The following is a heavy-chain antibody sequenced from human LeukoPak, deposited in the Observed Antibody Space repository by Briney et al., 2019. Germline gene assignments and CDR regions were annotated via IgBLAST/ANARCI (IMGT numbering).Heavy chain of an antibody. V-gene: IGHV3-23*01. CDR2: ISANGGST. D-gene: IGHD6-19*01. J-gene: IGHJ4*02. CDR3: ARSKYTSGWYDY. Sequence: VGSLRLSCEASEFTFSTYAMSWVRQAPGKGLEWLSAISANGGSTYYADSVKGRFTISRDNSKNTSYLQMNSLRAEDTAVYYCARSKYTSGWYDYWGQGTLVTVSS. CDR1: EFTFSTYA.